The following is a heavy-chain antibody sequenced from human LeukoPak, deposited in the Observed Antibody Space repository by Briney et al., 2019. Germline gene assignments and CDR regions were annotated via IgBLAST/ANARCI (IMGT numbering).Heavy chain of an antibody. V-gene: IGHV3-11*06. Sequence: GGSLRLSCAASGFTFSDYYMSWIRQAPGKGLEWVSYISSSRSYTNYADSVKGRFTISRDNAKSSLYLQMNSLRAEDTAVYYCARDLGSGWERWFDPGAREPWSPSPQ. J-gene: IGHJ5*02. D-gene: IGHD6-19*01. CDR2: ISSSRSYT. CDR3: ARDLGSGWERWFDP. CDR1: GFTFSDYY.